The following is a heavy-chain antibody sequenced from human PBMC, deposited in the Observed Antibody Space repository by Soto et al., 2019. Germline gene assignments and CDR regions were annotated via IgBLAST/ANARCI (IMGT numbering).Heavy chain of an antibody. Sequence: QLQLQESGSGLVKPSQTLSLTCAVSGASISSGGSSWSWIRQAPGTGLEWIGYIYHSGITNYNPSLKRRVTLSVDKSQNQFSLSLSFVTAADTAVYYCARGLAVRGSYGLDVWGQGTTVTVSS. D-gene: IGHD3-10*01. CDR2: IYHSGIT. J-gene: IGHJ6*02. CDR1: GASISSGGSS. CDR3: ARGLAVRGSYGLDV. V-gene: IGHV4-30-2*01.